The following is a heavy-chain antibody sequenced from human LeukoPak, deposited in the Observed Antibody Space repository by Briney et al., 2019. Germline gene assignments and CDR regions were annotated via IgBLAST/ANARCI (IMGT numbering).Heavy chain of an antibody. Sequence: ASVKVSCKASGYTFTSYGISWVRQAPGQGLEWMGGIIPIFGTANYAQKFQGRVTITADESTSTAYMELSSLRSEDTAVYYCARDEVVVLAAPPMNYGMDVWGQGTTVTVSS. J-gene: IGHJ6*02. V-gene: IGHV1-69*13. CDR1: GYTFTSYG. CDR3: ARDEVVVLAAPPMNYGMDV. D-gene: IGHD2-2*01. CDR2: IIPIFGTA.